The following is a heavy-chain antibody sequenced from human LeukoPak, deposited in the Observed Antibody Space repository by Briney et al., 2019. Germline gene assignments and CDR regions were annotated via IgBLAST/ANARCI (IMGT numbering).Heavy chain of an antibody. V-gene: IGHV3-23*01. CDR3: ARGPSGYHNT. CDR1: GFTFSSYG. CDR2: ISGSGGTT. Sequence: GGTLRLSCAASGFTFSSYGMNWVRQAPGKGLAWVSGISGSGGTTYYADSVKGRFTISRDNSKNTLYLQMNSLRAEDTAVYYCARGPSGYHNTGGQGTLVTVSS. J-gene: IGHJ4*02. D-gene: IGHD5-12*01.